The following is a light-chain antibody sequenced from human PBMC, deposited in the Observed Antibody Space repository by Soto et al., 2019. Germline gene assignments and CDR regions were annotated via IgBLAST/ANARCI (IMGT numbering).Light chain of an antibody. CDR1: QSVSSSY. J-gene: IGKJ1*01. Sequence: EIVLTQSPGTLSLSPGERVTLSYRASQSVSSSYLAWYQQKPGQAPRLLIYGASSRATGIPDRFSGSGSGTDFTLTISRLEPEDFAVYYCQQYGSSPQTFGQGTKVEIK. CDR3: QQYGSSPQT. V-gene: IGKV3-20*01. CDR2: GAS.